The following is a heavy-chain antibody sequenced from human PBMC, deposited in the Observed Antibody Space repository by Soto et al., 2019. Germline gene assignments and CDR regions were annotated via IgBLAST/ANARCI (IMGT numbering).Heavy chain of an antibody. V-gene: IGHV4-34*01. CDR1: GGSFSGYY. CDR3: ARGGYDILTGYAAYNWFDP. CDR2: INHSGST. Sequence: PSETLSLTCAVYGGSFSGYYWSWIRQPPGKGLEWIGEINHSGSTNYNLSLKSRVTISVDTSKNQFSLKLSSVTAADTAVYYCARGGYDILTGYAAYNWFDPWGQGTLVTVS. D-gene: IGHD3-9*01. J-gene: IGHJ5*02.